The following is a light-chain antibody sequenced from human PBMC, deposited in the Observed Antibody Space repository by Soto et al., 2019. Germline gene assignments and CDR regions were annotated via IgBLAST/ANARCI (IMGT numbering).Light chain of an antibody. Sequence: EIVLTQSPATLSVSPGESVTLSCRASQLFSSNLAWYQRRPGQAPRLLIYGSSTRATGIPARFSGSGSGTEFTLTISSLQSEDFAVYYCQQYNNWITFGQGTRLEIK. CDR1: QLFSSN. V-gene: IGKV3-15*01. J-gene: IGKJ5*01. CDR2: GSS. CDR3: QQYNNWIT.